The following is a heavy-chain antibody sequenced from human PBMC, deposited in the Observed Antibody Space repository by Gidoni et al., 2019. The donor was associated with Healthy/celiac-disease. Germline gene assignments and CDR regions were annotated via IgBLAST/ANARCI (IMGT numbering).Heavy chain of an antibody. Sequence: QVQLQQWGAGLLTPSETLSLTCAVYGGSFSGYYWGWIRQPPGKGLEWIGEINHSGSTNYNPSLKSRVTISVDTSKNQFSLKLSSVTAADTAVYYCARGRRYYDFWSGSHFDYWGQGTLVTVSS. CDR2: INHSGST. V-gene: IGHV4-34*01. D-gene: IGHD3-3*01. CDR3: ARGRRYYDFWSGSHFDY. J-gene: IGHJ4*02. CDR1: GGSFSGYY.